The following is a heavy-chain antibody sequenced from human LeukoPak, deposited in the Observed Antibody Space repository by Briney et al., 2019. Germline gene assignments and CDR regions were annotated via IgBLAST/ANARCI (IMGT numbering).Heavy chain of an antibody. CDR3: ARHGGDSSSRGYFQH. D-gene: IGHD6-13*01. CDR1: GYSVTSYW. V-gene: IGHV5-51*01. Sequence: GESLKISCKGSGYSVTSYWIGWVRQMPGKGLEWMGIIYPGDSDTRYSPSFQGQVTISADKSISTAYLQWSSLKASDTATYYCARHGGDSSSRGYFQHWGQGTLVTVSS. J-gene: IGHJ1*01. CDR2: IYPGDSDT.